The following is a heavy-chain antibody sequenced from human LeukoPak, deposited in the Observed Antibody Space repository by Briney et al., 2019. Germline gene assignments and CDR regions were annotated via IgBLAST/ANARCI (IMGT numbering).Heavy chain of an antibody. CDR1: GGTFSSYT. Sequence: SVKVSCKASGGTFSSYTISWVRQAPGQGLEWMGRIIPILGIANYAQKFQGRVTITADKSTSTACMELSSLRSEDTAVYYCARDFGWPNELDYWGQGTLVTVSS. J-gene: IGHJ4*02. V-gene: IGHV1-69*04. D-gene: IGHD1-1*01. CDR2: IIPILGIA. CDR3: ARDFGWPNELDY.